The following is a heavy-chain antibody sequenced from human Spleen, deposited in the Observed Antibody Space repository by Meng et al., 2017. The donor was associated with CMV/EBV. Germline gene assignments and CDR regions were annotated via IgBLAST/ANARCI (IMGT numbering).Heavy chain of an antibody. Sequence: ASVKVSCKASGYTFTGHFMHWVRQAPGQGLEWMGWINPNSGGTDFAQKFQGRVTMTRDTSISTAYMELSRLTSDDTAVYYCAVIAVAAAGPQYYLDFWGQGTLVTVSS. D-gene: IGHD6-19*01. CDR2: INPNSGGT. J-gene: IGHJ4*02. CDR3: AVIAVAAAGPQYYLDF. V-gene: IGHV1-2*02. CDR1: GYTFTGHF.